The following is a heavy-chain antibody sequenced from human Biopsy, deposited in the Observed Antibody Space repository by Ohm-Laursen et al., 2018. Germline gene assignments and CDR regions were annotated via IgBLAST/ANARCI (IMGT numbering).Heavy chain of an antibody. D-gene: IGHD1-14*01. V-gene: IGHV4-4*07. CDR2: IYTSGIT. CDR1: DKSINKYY. J-gene: IGHJ5*02. CDR3: ARDRDRRGWFDP. Sequence: SETLSLTCPVTDKSINKYYWSWIRQPAGKGLEWIGQIYTSGITNYNPSLKSRVTMSVDTSKNKFSLRVSSVTAADTAVYYCARDRDRRGWFDPWGQGTLVTVPS.